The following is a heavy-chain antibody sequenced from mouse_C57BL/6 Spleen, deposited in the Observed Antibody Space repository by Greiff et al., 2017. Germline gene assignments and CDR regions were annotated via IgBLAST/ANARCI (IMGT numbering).Heavy chain of an antibody. CDR3: ARYYGSSYGLYYFDY. CDR2: ISSGSSTI. Sequence: EVMLVESGGGLVKPGGSLKLSCAASGFTFSDYGMHWVRQAPEKGLEWVAYISSGSSTIYYADTVKGRFTISRDNAKNTLFLQMTSLRSEDTAMYYCARYYGSSYGLYYFDYWGQGTTLTVSS. CDR1: GFTFSDYG. D-gene: IGHD1-1*01. J-gene: IGHJ2*01. V-gene: IGHV5-17*01.